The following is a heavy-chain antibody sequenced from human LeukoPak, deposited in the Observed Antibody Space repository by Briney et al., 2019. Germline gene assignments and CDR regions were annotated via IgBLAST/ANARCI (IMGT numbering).Heavy chain of an antibody. J-gene: IGHJ5*02. CDR2: INSDGSST. CDR3: ARATLGYSSGWYDN. Sequence: GGSLRLSCAASGNYWMHWVRQAPGKGLVWVSHINSDGSSTTYADSVKGRFTISRDNAKNTLYLQMNSLRAEDTAVYYCARATLGYSSGWYDNWGQGTLVTVSS. V-gene: IGHV3-74*01. CDR1: GNYW. D-gene: IGHD6-19*01.